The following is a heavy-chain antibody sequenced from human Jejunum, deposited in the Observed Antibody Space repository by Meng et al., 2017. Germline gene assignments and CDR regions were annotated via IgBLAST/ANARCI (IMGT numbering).Heavy chain of an antibody. V-gene: IGHV6-1*01. CDR1: VYDGPISNTC. Sequence: QAQLQQPSPGLVTPQQSPSLSFATSVYDGPISNTCWNWIRQSPWRGLEWFGRTYYTANSNNDYSVSVRSPITINTYTSKSQSSLHLNSVTPEDTAVYSSARGFWKSGFDSWGQGTLVTVSS. D-gene: IGHD3-3*01. CDR2: TYYTANSNN. J-gene: IGHJ5*02. CDR3: ARGFWKSGFDS.